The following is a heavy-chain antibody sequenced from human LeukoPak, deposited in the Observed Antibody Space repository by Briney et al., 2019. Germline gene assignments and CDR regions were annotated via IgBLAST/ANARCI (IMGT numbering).Heavy chain of an antibody. D-gene: IGHD2-2*01. CDR3: AKFDEYCSSTSCTGYFDH. V-gene: IGHV3-23*01. CDR2: ISGSGENT. Sequence: GGSLRLSCAASGFTFSNYAISWVRQAPGKGLEWVSGISGSGENTYYADSVKGRFTISRDNSKNTLYLQMNSLRAEDTAVYYCAKFDEYCSSTSCTGYFDHWGQGTLVTVSS. J-gene: IGHJ4*02. CDR1: GFTFSNYA.